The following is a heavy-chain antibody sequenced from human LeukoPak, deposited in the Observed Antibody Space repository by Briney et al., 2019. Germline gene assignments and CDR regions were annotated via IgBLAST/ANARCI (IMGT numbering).Heavy chain of an antibody. CDR2: IYYSGST. D-gene: IGHD6-19*01. Sequence: SQTLSLTCTVSGGSISSGDYYWSWIRQPPGKGLEWIGYIYYSGSTYYNPSLKSRVTISVDTSKNQFSLKLSSVTAADTAVYYCARGVTVAGSDDYWGQGTLVTVSS. CDR1: GGSISSGDYY. V-gene: IGHV4-30-4*01. J-gene: IGHJ4*02. CDR3: ARGVTVAGSDDY.